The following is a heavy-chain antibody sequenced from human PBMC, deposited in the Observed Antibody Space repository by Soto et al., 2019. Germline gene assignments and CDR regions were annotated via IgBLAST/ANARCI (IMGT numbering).Heavy chain of an antibody. Sequence: GGSLRLSCAASGFTFSSYSMNWVRQAPGKGLEWVSSISSSSSYIYYADSVKGRFTISRDNAKNSLYLQMNSLRAEDTAVYYCARDLITMVRGFYWGQGTLVTVSS. CDR2: ISSSSSYI. CDR1: GFTFSSYS. D-gene: IGHD3-10*01. J-gene: IGHJ4*02. V-gene: IGHV3-21*01. CDR3: ARDLITMVRGFY.